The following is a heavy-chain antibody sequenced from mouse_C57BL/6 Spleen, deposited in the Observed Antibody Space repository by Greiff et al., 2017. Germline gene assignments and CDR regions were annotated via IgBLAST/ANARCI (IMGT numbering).Heavy chain of an antibody. J-gene: IGHJ2*01. V-gene: IGHV3-6*01. CDR2: ISYDGSN. CDR3: ARDDYG. D-gene: IGHD2-4*01. Sequence: VQLKESGPGLVKPSQSLSLTCSVTGYSITSGYYWNWIRQFPGNKLEWMGYISYDGSNNYNPSLKNRISITRDTSKNQFFLKLNSVTTEDTATYYCARDDYGWGQGTTLTVSS. CDR1: GYSITSGYY.